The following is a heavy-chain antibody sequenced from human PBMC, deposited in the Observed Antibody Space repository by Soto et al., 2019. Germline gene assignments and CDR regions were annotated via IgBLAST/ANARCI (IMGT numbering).Heavy chain of an antibody. CDR2: ISSSSSYI. J-gene: IGHJ4*02. CDR3: ARGLAVYDYIWGSYRPNYFDY. V-gene: IGHV3-21*01. CDR1: GFTFSSYS. D-gene: IGHD3-16*02. Sequence: EVQLVESGGGLVKPGGSLRLSCAASGFTFSSYSMNWVRQAPGKGLEWVSSISSSSSYIYYADSVKGRFTISRDNAKNSLYLQMNSLRAEDTAVYYCARGLAVYDYIWGSYRPNYFDYWGQGPLVTVSS.